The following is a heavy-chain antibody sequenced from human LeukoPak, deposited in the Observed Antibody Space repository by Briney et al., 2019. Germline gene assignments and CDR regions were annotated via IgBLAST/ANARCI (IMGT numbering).Heavy chain of an antibody. D-gene: IGHD3-10*01. V-gene: IGHV3-11*03. J-gene: IGHJ4*02. Sequence: GGSLRLSCAASGFTFSDYYMSWIRQAPGKGLEWVSYISSSSSYTDYADSVKGRFTISRDNAKNSLYLQMNSLRAEDTAVYYCSTARGVPPYYWGQGTLVTVSS. CDR3: STARGVPPYY. CDR2: ISSSSSYT. CDR1: GFTFSDYY.